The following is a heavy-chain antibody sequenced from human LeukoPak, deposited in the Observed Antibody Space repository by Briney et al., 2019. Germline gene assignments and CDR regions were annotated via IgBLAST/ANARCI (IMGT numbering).Heavy chain of an antibody. D-gene: IGHD6-19*01. CDR1: GFTFDDYG. V-gene: IGHV3-66*01. CDR2: IYSGGST. CDR3: ATDVRSSPLGF. Sequence: PGGSLRLSCVVSGFTFDDYGMSWVRQVPGKGLEWVSIIYSGGSTYYADSVKGRFTISRDSSNNTLFLQMTNLRAEDSGLYYCATDVRSSPLGFWGHGTLVTVSS. J-gene: IGHJ4*01.